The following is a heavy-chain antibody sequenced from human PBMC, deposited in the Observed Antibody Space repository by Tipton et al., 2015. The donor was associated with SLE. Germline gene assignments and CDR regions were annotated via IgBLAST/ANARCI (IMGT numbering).Heavy chain of an antibody. J-gene: IGHJ3*02. CDR1: GGSISSSNW. V-gene: IGHV4-4*02. CDR2: IYHSGST. Sequence: TLSLTCAVSGGSISSSNWWSWVRQPPGKGLEWIGEIYHSGSTNYNPSLKSRVTISVDKSKNQFSLKVTSVTAADTAVYYCARDADYLNAFDIWGQGTMVTVSS. D-gene: IGHD3-16*01. CDR3: ARDADYLNAFDI.